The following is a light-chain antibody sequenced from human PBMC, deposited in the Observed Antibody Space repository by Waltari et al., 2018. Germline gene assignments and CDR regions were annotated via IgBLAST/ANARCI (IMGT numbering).Light chain of an antibody. CDR3: QNFGSAPYS. CDR2: AAS. Sequence: LPQSPPTLSLSPGARATLSCRASQSVSSYLAWYQQKPGQAPRLLIYAASSRATGIPDRFSGSGSGTEFTLTISSLEPEDFAVYYCQNFGSAPYSFGQGTKVEIK. V-gene: IGKV3-20*01. J-gene: IGKJ2*03. CDR1: QSVSSY.